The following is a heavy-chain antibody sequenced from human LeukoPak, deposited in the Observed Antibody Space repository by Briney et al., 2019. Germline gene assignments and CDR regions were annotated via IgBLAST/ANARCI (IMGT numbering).Heavy chain of an antibody. Sequence: SETLSLTCTVYGGSFGNYYWSWIRQPPGKGLEWIAEINQGGNTNYNPSLKSRVTISLDQSKNQFSLKLSSVCAADTAVYYCAIGPGGYYFDYWGQGTLVTVSS. CDR1: GGSFGNYY. CDR2: INQGGNT. V-gene: IGHV4-34*01. D-gene: IGHD3-3*01. J-gene: IGHJ4*02. CDR3: AIGPGGYYFDY.